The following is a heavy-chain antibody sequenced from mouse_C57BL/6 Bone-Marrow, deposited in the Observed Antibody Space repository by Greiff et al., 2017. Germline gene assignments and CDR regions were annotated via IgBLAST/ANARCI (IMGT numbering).Heavy chain of an antibody. J-gene: IGHJ3*01. CDR3: ALDSSGFAWFAY. CDR2: IWWDDDK. D-gene: IGHD3-2*02. V-gene: IGHV8-8*01. CDR1: GFSLSTFGMG. Sequence: ESGPGILQPSQTLSLTCSFSGFSLSTFGMGVGWIRQPSGKGLEWLAHIWWDDDKYYNPALKSRLTISKYTSKNQVFLKIANVDTADTATYYCALDSSGFAWFAYWGQGTLVTVSA.